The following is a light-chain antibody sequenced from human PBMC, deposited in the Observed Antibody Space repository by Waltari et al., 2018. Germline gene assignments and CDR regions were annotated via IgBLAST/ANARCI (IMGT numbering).Light chain of an antibody. CDR3: SSYTSSRTLI. CDR1: SSDVGGYNY. Sequence: QSALTQPASVSGSPGQSITISCTGTSSDVGGYNYVSWYHQHPGKAPKLMIYDVSNRPSGVSNRFSGSKSRNTASLTISGLQAEDEADYYCSSYTSSRTLIFGGGTKLTVL. V-gene: IGLV2-14*01. J-gene: IGLJ2*01. CDR2: DVS.